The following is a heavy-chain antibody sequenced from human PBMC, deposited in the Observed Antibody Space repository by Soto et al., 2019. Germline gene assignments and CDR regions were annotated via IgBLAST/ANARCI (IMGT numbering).Heavy chain of an antibody. CDR2: IYWDDDK. Sequence: QITLKESGPTLVKPTQTLTLTCTFSGFSLSTSGVGVGWIRQPPGKALEWLALIYWDDDKRYSPSLKSRLTITKDPSKNQVVRTMPTMDPVDTATYYCAHSLMADCGDYAPFDCWGQGTLVTVS. V-gene: IGHV2-5*02. D-gene: IGHD4-17*01. CDR3: AHSLMADCGDYAPFDC. J-gene: IGHJ4*02. CDR1: GFSLSTSGVG.